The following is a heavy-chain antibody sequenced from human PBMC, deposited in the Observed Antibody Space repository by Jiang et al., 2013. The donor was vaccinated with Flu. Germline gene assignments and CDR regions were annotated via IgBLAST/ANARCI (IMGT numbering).Heavy chain of an antibody. Sequence: QLVESGGGLVKPGGSLRLSCAVSGFTFSAYSMYWVRQAPGKGLEWVSSITSAGSYIYYADSVKGRFTISRDNAKNSLYLQMDSLRAEDTAVYYCARDGGEYNDYYYGMDVWGQGTTVTVSS. CDR1: GFTFSAYS. V-gene: IGHV3-21*01. CDR3: ARDGGEYNDYYYGMDV. D-gene: IGHD1-1*01. CDR2: ITSAGSYI. J-gene: IGHJ6*02.